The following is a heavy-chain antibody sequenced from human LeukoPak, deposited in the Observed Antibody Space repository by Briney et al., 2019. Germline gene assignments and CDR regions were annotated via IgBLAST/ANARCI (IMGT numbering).Heavy chain of an antibody. J-gene: IGHJ6*04. CDR2: ISYDGSYT. Sequence: PGRSLRLSCVDSGLSFNTYAMHWVRQAPGEGLEWVAAISYDGSYTYYRDSVRGRFTISRDNSKNTMYLQMNSLRAEDTAMYYCARALDVWGKGTTVTVSS. V-gene: IGHV3-30*04. CDR1: GLSFNTYA. CDR3: ARALDV.